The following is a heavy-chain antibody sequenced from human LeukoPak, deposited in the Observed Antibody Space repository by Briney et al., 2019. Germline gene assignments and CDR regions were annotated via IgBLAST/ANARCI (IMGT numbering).Heavy chain of an antibody. CDR3: ARRSMAGAGSFAY. CDR1: GGSISSRSYY. V-gene: IGHV4-39*01. Sequence: PSHTLSLTCTLSGGSISSRSYYWGWIRQPPGKGLQWIGSMYYSGNTYYNPSLKSRFTISVDTSKNQFSLKVSSVTAADTAVYYCARRSMAGAGSFAYWGQGTLVTVSS. CDR2: MYYSGNT. J-gene: IGHJ4*02. D-gene: IGHD6-13*01.